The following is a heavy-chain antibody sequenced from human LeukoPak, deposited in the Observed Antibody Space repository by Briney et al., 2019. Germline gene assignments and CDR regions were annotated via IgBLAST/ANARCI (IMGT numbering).Heavy chain of an antibody. V-gene: IGHV3-23*01. D-gene: IGHD1-26*01. J-gene: IGHJ4*02. CDR1: GFIFSNYA. CDR2: IRGSDGST. Sequence: GGSLRLSCAASGFIFSNYAISWVRQAPGKGLEWVSAIRGSDGSTFYADSVKGRFTISRDNSQNIYYLQMNSLRAEDTAVYYCARRWSYLISWGQGTLVTVSS. CDR3: ARRWSYLIS.